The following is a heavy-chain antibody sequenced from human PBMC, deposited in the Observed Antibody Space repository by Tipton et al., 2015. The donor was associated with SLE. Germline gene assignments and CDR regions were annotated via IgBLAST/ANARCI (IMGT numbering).Heavy chain of an antibody. J-gene: IGHJ4*02. CDR2: MYHSGST. Sequence: TLSLTCAVSGYSISSGYYWGWIRQPPGKGLEWIGSMYHSGSTYYNPSLKSRVTILEDTSKNQFSLKLSSVTAADTAVYYCASSSGYFDYWGQGTLVTVSS. CDR3: ASSSGYFDY. D-gene: IGHD3-22*01. CDR1: GYSISSGYY. V-gene: IGHV4-38-2*01.